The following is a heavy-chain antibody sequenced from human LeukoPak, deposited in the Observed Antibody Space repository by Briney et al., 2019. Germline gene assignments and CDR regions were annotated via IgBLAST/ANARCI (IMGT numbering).Heavy chain of an antibody. CDR1: GGSISSYY. Sequence: SETLSLTCTVSGGSISSYYWSWIRQPPGKGVEWIGYIYYSGSTSYNPSLKSRVTISVDTSKNQFSLKLSSVTAADTAVYYCARGYYDSSGKLYYYYNGMDVWGQGTTVTVSS. J-gene: IGHJ6*02. CDR2: IYYSGST. V-gene: IGHV4-59*12. CDR3: ARGYYDSSGKLYYYYNGMDV. D-gene: IGHD3-22*01.